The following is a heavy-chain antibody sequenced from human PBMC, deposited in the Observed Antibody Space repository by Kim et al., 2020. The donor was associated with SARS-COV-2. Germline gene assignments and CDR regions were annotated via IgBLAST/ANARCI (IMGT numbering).Heavy chain of an antibody. Sequence: GGSLRLSCAASGFTFSSYGMHWVRQAPGKGLEWVAVISYDGSNKYYADSVKGRFTISRDNSKNTLYLQMNSLRAEDTAVYYCAMIPTVPWLFDYWGQGTLVTVSS. V-gene: IGHV3-30*03. D-gene: IGHD5-12*01. CDR3: AMIPTVPWLFDY. CDR2: ISYDGSNK. J-gene: IGHJ4*02. CDR1: GFTFSSYG.